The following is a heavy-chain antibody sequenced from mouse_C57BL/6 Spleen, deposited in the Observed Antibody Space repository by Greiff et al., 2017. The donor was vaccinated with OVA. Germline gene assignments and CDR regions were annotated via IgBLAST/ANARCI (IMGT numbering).Heavy chain of an antibody. Sequence: VQLQQSGTELVKPGASVKLSCKASGYTFTSYWMHWVKQRPGHGLEWIGNINPSNGGTNYNEKFKGKATFTVDKSSSTAYMQLSSLTSEDSAIYYCARRSRYWSVDYWGKGTTLTVSS. CDR1: GYTFTSYW. D-gene: IGHD4-1*01. J-gene: IGHJ4*01. CDR3: ARRSRYWSVDY. V-gene: IGHV1-53*01. CDR2: INPSNGGT.